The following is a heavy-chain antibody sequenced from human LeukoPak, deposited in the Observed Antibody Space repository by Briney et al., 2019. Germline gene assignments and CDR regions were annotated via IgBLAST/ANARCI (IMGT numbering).Heavy chain of an antibody. Sequence: ASVKVSCKASGYTFTSYGISWVRQAPGQGLEWMGWINPNSGGTNYAQRFRGRVTMTRDTSITTTYMELSRLRSDDTAVYYCARGGSPIFYYYIDVWGKGTTVTISS. D-gene: IGHD2-21*01. J-gene: IGHJ6*03. CDR2: INPNSGGT. V-gene: IGHV1-2*02. CDR1: GYTFTSYG. CDR3: ARGGSPIFYYYIDV.